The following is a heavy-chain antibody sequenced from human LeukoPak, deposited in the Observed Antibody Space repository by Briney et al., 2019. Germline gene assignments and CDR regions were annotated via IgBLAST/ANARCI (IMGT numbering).Heavy chain of an antibody. CDR1: GYTFTSYY. J-gene: IGHJ4*02. CDR3: ARASRVSFDY. Sequence: VASVKVSCKASGYTFTSYYMHWVRQAPGQGLEWMGIINPSGGSTSYAQKFQGRVTMTRDTATNTVYMELNSLRAEDTAVYYCARASRVSFDYWGQATLVTVPP. D-gene: IGHD6-6*01. V-gene: IGHV1-46*01. CDR2: INPSGGST.